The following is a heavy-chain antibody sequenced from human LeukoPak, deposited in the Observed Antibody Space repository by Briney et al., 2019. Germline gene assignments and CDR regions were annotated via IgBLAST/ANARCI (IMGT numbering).Heavy chain of an antibody. Sequence: GGSLRLSCAASGFTASDNYMSWVRQAPGKGLEWVSVIYSRGDTYYADSVEGRFTISKDNSKNTLFLQMNSLRVEDTAIYYCARDAPQVPAAGVLASWGQGSLVTVSS. CDR1: GFTASDNY. CDR2: IYSRGDT. J-gene: IGHJ5*02. V-gene: IGHV3-53*01. CDR3: ARDAPQVPAAGVLAS. D-gene: IGHD6-13*01.